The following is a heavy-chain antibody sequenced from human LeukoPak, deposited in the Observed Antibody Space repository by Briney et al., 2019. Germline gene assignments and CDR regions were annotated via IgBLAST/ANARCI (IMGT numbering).Heavy chain of an antibody. D-gene: IGHD2-15*01. CDR1: VYDFNKFA. CDR3: ARCSAATCFPLDFDF. V-gene: IGHV1-18*01. Sequence: ASVTVSFKSSVYDFNKFAINWVRQPPGQGPEWMGWISGFNDNTAYAQKLQDRVTITTDKSTSTAYMELRNLRSDDTAMYYCARCSAATCFPLDFDFWGQGTLVTVSS. CDR2: ISGFNDNT. J-gene: IGHJ4*02.